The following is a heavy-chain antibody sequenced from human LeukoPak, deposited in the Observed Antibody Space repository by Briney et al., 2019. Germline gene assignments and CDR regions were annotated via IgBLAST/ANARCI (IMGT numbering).Heavy chain of an antibody. CDR1: GFTFSSYG. Sequence: GGSLRLSCAASGFTFSSYGMHWVRQAPGKGLEWVAFIRYDGSNKYYADSVKGRFTISRDNAKNTLYLQMNSLRAEDTAVYYCAREIPTSSSWYKKDAFDIWGQGTMVTVSS. J-gene: IGHJ3*02. CDR2: IRYDGSNK. D-gene: IGHD6-13*01. V-gene: IGHV3-30*02. CDR3: AREIPTSSSWYKKDAFDI.